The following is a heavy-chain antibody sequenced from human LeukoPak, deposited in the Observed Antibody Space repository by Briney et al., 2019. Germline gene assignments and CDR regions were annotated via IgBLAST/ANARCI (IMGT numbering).Heavy chain of an antibody. Sequence: LRLSCAASGFTFSSYAMSWVRQPPGKGLEWIGYIYHSGSTYYNPSLKSRVTISVDRSKNQFSLKLSSVTAADTAVYYCARVNQLLYYYGMDVWGQGTTVAVSS. D-gene: IGHD1-26*01. J-gene: IGHJ6*02. CDR2: IYHSGST. CDR1: GFTFSSYA. CDR3: ARVNQLLYYYGMDV. V-gene: IGHV4-30-2*01.